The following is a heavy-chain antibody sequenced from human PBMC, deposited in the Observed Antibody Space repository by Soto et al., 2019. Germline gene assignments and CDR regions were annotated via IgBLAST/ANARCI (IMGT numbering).Heavy chain of an antibody. CDR3: AKDGAPRYCSRSSCHPAGAY. CDR2: ISFDGSHK. Sequence: PGGSLRLSCAGSGFTFSNYGLHWVRRAPGKGLDWVSSISFDGSHKYYADSVKGRFTISRDNSNNMLYLQMDSLTTEDTAVYYCAKDGAPRYCSRSSCHPAGAYWGQGTLVTVSS. V-gene: IGHV3-30*18. CDR1: GFTFSNYG. D-gene: IGHD2-15*01. J-gene: IGHJ4*02.